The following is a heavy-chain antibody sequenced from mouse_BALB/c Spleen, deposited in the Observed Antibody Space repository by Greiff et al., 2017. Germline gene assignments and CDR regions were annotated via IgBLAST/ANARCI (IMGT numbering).Heavy chain of an antibody. J-gene: IGHJ3*01. CDR1: GFTFSSFG. V-gene: IGHV5-17*02. D-gene: IGHD2-2*01. CDR2: ISSGSSTI. CDR3: ARRDGNDPFDY. Sequence: EVKLVESGGGLVQPGGSRKLSCAASGFTFSSFGMHWVRQAPEKGLEWVAYISSGSSTIYYADTVKGRFTISRDNPKNTLFLQMTSLRSEDTAMYYCARRDGNDPFDYWGQGTLVTVSA.